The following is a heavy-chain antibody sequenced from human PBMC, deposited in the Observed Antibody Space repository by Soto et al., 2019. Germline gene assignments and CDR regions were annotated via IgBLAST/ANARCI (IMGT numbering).Heavy chain of an antibody. CDR2: ISYDGSNK. D-gene: IGHD2-2*01. Sequence: GGSLRLSCAASGFTFSSYGMHWVRQAPGKGLEWVAVISYDGSNKYYADSVKGRFTISRDNSKNTLYLQMNSLRAEDTAVYYCAKDYCSSTSCYSYYYYYYMYVWGKRTSDIVSS. CDR1: GFTFSSYG. CDR3: AKDYCSSTSCYSYYYYYYMYV. J-gene: IGHJ6*03. V-gene: IGHV3-30*18.